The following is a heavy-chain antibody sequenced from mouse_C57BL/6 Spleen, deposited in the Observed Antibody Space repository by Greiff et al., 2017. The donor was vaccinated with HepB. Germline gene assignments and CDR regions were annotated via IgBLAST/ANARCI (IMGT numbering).Heavy chain of an antibody. Sequence: EVKLVESGGGLVQPGGSLKLSCAASGFTFRDYYMYWVCQPPEKRLEWVAYISNGGGSTYYPDTVKGRFTISRDNAKNTLYLQMSRLKSEDTAMYYCARLSTGTFAYWGQGTLVTVSA. D-gene: IGHD4-1*02. CDR2: ISNGGGST. CDR1: GFTFRDYY. J-gene: IGHJ3*01. V-gene: IGHV5-12*01. CDR3: ARLSTGTFAY.